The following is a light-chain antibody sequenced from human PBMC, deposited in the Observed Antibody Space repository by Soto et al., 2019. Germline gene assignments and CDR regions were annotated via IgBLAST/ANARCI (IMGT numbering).Light chain of an antibody. CDR3: QQYNSLLWT. Sequence: DIQMTQSPSTLSASVGDRVTITCRASQSISSWLAWYQQKPGKAPKLLIYKASSLESGVPSRFSGSGSGTEFTLTISSLQPDDFATYYCQQYNSLLWTFGQGNKVEIK. CDR2: KAS. CDR1: QSISSW. V-gene: IGKV1-5*03. J-gene: IGKJ1*01.